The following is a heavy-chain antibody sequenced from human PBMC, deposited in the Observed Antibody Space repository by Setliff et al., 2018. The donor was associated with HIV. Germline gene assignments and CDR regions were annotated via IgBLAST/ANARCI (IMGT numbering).Heavy chain of an antibody. V-gene: IGHV3-23*01. CDR2: ISGSGGST. CDR3: AKNVGGNCYSGLDY. J-gene: IGHJ4*02. CDR1: GFTFSNYG. D-gene: IGHD2-15*01. Sequence: PGGSLRLSCVASGFTFSNYGMTWVRQAPGKGLEWVSGISGSGGSTYYADSVKGRSTISRDNSKNTLYVQINSLRAEDTAIYYCAKNVGGNCYSGLDYWGQGTLVTVPQ.